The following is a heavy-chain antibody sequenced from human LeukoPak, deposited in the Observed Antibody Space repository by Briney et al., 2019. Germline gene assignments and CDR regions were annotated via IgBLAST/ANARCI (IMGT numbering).Heavy chain of an antibody. D-gene: IGHD1-26*01. CDR3: ARGSIVGATFDYFDY. J-gene: IGHJ4*02. CDR1: GYTFKGYY. V-gene: IGHV1-2*02. CDR2: INPNSGGT. Sequence: ASVKVSCKASGYTFKGYYMHWVRQAPGQGLEWMGWINPNSGGTNYAQKFQGRVTMTRDTSISTAYMDLSRLRSDDTAVYYCARGSIVGATFDYFDYWGQGTLVTVSS.